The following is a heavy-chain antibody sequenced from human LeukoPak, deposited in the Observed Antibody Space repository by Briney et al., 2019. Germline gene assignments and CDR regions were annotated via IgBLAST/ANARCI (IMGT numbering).Heavy chain of an antibody. D-gene: IGHD1-7*01. J-gene: IGHJ6*02. CDR1: GFTFDDYA. V-gene: IGHV3-9*01. CDR2: ISWNSGSI. Sequence: GRSLRLSCAASGFTFDDYAMHWVRQAPGKGLEWVSGISWNSGSIGYADSVKGRFTISRDNAKNSLYLQMNSLRAEDTALYYCAKATGLELRWDYGMDVWGQGTTVTVSS. CDR3: AKATGLELRWDYGMDV.